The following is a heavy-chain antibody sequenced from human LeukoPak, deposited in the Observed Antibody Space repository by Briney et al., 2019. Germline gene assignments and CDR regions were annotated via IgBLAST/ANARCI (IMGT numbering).Heavy chain of an antibody. J-gene: IGHJ4*02. V-gene: IGHV1-2*02. D-gene: IGHD4/OR15-4a*01. CDR3: SRDRYGGSVDY. CDR2: INPNSGAT. Sequence: VASVKVSCKASEYTFTGYYMHWVRQAPGQGLEWMGWINPNSGATNYAQKFQGRVTMARDTSISTVYMELSRLTSDDTAVYYCSRDRYGGSVDYWGQGTLVTVSS. CDR1: EYTFTGYY.